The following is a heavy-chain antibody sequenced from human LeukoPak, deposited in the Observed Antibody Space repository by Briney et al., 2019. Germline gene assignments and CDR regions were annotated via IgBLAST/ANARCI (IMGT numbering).Heavy chain of an antibody. Sequence: PSETLSLTCTVSGGSISSSSYYWGWIRQPPGKGLEWIGSIYYSGSTYYNPSLKSRVTISVDTSKNQFSLKLSSVTAADTAVYYCARSPGSSSWFDYWGQGTLVTVSS. V-gene: IGHV4-39*01. CDR2: IYYSGST. CDR1: GGSISSSSYY. J-gene: IGHJ4*02. CDR3: ARSPGSSSWFDY. D-gene: IGHD6-13*01.